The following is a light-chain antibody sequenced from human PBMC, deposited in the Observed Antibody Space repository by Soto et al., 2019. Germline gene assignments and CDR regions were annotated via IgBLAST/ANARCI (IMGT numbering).Light chain of an antibody. J-gene: IGKJ1*01. Sequence: DIQMTQSPSSLSASVGDRVTITCRASQSISSYLNWYQQNPGKAPKLLIYAASSLQSGVPSRFSGSGSGTDFTLTISSLQPEDFATYYGQQSYSTPQTFGQGTKVEIK. V-gene: IGKV1-39*01. CDR1: QSISSY. CDR3: QQSYSTPQT. CDR2: AAS.